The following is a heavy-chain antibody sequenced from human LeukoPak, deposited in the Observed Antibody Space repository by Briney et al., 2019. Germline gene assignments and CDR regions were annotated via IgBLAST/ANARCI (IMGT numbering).Heavy chain of an antibody. Sequence: SETLSLTCTVSGGSISSHYWSWIRQPPGKGLEWIGYIYYSGSTNYNPSLKSRVTISVDMSKNQFSLKLSSVTAADTAVYYCARATTTSFDWFDPWGQGTLVTVSS. CDR3: ARATTTSFDWFDP. V-gene: IGHV4-59*11. CDR1: GGSISSHY. J-gene: IGHJ5*02. D-gene: IGHD2/OR15-2a*01. CDR2: IYYSGST.